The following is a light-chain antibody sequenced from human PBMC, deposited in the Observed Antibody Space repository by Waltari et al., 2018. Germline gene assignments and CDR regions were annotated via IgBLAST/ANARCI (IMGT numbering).Light chain of an antibody. CDR1: NSNIGAGFD. CDR3: QSYDSRVRAYV. V-gene: IGLV1-40*01. J-gene: IGLJ1*01. Sequence: QSVLTQPPAVSGAPGQRVTISCTGSNSNIGAGFDVHWFQPRPGAAPKLLIYGTTNRPSDVPGRFSGSKSGSSASLAISGLQTEDEADYYCQSYDSRVRAYVFGSGTKVTVL. CDR2: GTT.